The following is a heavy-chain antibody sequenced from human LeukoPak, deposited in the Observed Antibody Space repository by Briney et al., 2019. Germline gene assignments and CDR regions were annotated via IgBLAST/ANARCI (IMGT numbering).Heavy chain of an antibody. J-gene: IGHJ4*02. CDR3: TTYYYDSSGYYYPYYFDY. D-gene: IGHD3-22*01. Sequence: GGSLRLSCAASGFTFSSYAMSWVRQAPGKGLEWVSAISGNGGSTYYADSVKGRFTISRDNSKNTLYLQMNSLRAEDTAVYYCTTYYYDSSGYYYPYYFDYSGQGTLVTVSS. CDR2: ISGNGGST. CDR1: GFTFSSYA. V-gene: IGHV3-23*01.